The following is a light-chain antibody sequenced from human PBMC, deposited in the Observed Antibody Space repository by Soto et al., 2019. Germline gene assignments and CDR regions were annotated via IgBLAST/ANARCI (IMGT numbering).Light chain of an antibody. CDR1: SSNIGAGFD. CDR2: GNN. J-gene: IGLJ1*01. Sequence: QPVLTQPPSVSGAPGQRVTIPCTGTSSNIGAGFDVHWYQHLPGTAPKLLIYGNNHRPSGVPDRFSGSKSGTSASLAISGLHSEDEADYFCATWDDSLNAPYVFGLGTKVTVL. CDR3: ATWDDSLNAPYV. V-gene: IGLV1-40*01.